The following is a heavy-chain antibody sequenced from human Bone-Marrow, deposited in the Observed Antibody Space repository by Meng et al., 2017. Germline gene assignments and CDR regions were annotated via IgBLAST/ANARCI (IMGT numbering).Heavy chain of an antibody. J-gene: IGHJ4*02. D-gene: IGHD3-9*01. CDR2: IRSNGDGGTA. CDR3: TWDDKAVSDY. Sequence: EVHLVEFGGDLVKPGGSLRLSCVASGFQFSNSWMSWVRQAPGKGLEWVGRIRSNGDGGTAEYAAPVTGRFTISRDDSKSTLYLQLSGLTTDDTGVYYCTWDDKAVSDYWGQGTLVTVSS. V-gene: IGHV3-15*01. CDR1: GFQFSNSW.